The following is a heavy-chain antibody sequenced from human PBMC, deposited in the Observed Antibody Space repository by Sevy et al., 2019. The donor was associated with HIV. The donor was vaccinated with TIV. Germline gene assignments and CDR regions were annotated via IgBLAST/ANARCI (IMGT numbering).Heavy chain of an antibody. CDR3: ARVGVSYCTDDCYHRFDY. Sequence: GGSLRLSCSASGFTFSSYALLWVRQAPGKGLEWVSLISYDGRNKYYSDSVKGRFAISRDESKTTLFLQMESLRTEETAIYYCARVGVSYCTDDCYHRFDYWGRGTLVTVSS. J-gene: IGHJ4*02. D-gene: IGHD2-21*02. CDR2: ISYDGRNK. V-gene: IGHV3-30*09. CDR1: GFTFSSYA.